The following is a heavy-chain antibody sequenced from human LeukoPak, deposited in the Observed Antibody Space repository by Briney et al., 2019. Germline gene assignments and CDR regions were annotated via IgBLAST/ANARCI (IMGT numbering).Heavy chain of an antibody. CDR1: GFTFSDYY. J-gene: IGHJ4*02. CDR2: ISSSSSYI. Sequence: GGSLRLSCAASGFTFSDYYMSWIRQAPGKGLEWVSSISSSSSYIYYADSVKGRFTISRDNAKNSLYLQMNSLRAEDTAVYYCANVGSGSYPVPYWGQGTLVTVSS. V-gene: IGHV3-11*06. CDR3: ANVGSGSYPVPY. D-gene: IGHD3-10*01.